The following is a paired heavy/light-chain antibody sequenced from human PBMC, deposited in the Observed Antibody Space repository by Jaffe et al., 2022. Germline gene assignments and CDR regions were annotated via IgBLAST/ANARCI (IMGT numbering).Heavy chain of an antibody. CDR3: ARQRPVGAGDGYYFDH. J-gene: IGHJ4*02. V-gene: IGHV1-69*12. CDR1: SGTFTTYG. Sequence: QVHLVQSGAEVRKPGSSVKVSCKASSGTFTTYGVHWVRQAPEEGLEWMGGIIPLFGPATYAQRFQGRVTITADESTSTAYMELTSLTSDDSALYFCARQRPVGAGDGYYFDHWGQGTLVTVSS. CDR2: IIPLFGPA. D-gene: IGHD7-27*01.
Light chain of an antibody. CDR1: QSVGSD. Sequence: EIVMTQSPATLSVSPGERATLSCRASQSVGSDLAWYQQRPGQAPRLLIYGASTRATGIPARFSGGGSGTEFTLTISSLQSEDFAVYYCQQYNGWPPMYTFGQGTKLEIK. J-gene: IGKJ2*01. CDR3: QQYNGWPPMYT. CDR2: GAS. V-gene: IGKV3-15*01.